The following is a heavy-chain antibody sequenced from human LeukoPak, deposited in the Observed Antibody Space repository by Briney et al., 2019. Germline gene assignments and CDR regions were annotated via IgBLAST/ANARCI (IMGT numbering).Heavy chain of an antibody. CDR1: GGSVTTSSFY. V-gene: IGHV4-39*07. CDR2: IYYSGIT. D-gene: IGHD2-2*01. Sequence: SETLSLTCTLSGGSVTTSSFYWAWIRQPPGKGLECIGTIYYSGITYYHSSLKSRVTISVDTSKNQFSLKLNSVTAANTAVYFCAKSGPAAGRPDAFDIWGQGTMVTVSS. CDR3: AKSGPAAGRPDAFDI. J-gene: IGHJ3*02.